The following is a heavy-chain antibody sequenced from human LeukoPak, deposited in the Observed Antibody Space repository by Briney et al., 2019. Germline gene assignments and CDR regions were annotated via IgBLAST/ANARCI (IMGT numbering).Heavy chain of an antibody. D-gene: IGHD2-21*01. CDR2: ISSSGSVT. CDR1: GFMFGSFS. CDR3: ARGQPDSGGHCYSWYFDY. Sequence: GGSLRLSCAASGFMFGSFSMNWVRQAPGRGLEWVSSISSSGSVTYYADSVKGRFTVSKDNARDSLHLQMNNLAVEDTATYFCARGQPDSGGHCYSWYFDYWGQGTPVTVSS. V-gene: IGHV3-21*01. J-gene: IGHJ4*02.